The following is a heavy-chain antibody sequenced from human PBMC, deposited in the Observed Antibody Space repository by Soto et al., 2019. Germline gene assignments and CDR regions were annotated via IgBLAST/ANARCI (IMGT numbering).Heavy chain of an antibody. CDR3: ARDRLVVKPGLIESDWFDP. D-gene: IGHD3-9*01. CDR2: ISFNGTKE. CDR1: GFIFRKYP. V-gene: IGHV3-30-3*01. J-gene: IGHJ5*02. Sequence: PGGSLRLSCAATGFIFRKYPMHWVRQAPGKGLEWVAVISFNGTKEQYAESVKGRFTISRDNSKNTLFLQMNSLRTEDTALYSCARDRLVVKPGLIESDWFDPWGQGTPVTVSS.